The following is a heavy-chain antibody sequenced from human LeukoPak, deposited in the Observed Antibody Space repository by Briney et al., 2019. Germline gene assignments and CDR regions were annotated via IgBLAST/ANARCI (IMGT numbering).Heavy chain of an antibody. Sequence: SETLSLTCTVSGGSISNYYWSWIRQPPGKGLEWIGYIFYSGSTSYNPSLKSRVTISVDTSKNQFSLKLSSVTAADTAVYYCARDFDYWGQGTLVTVSS. V-gene: IGHV4-59*01. CDR2: IFYSGST. CDR1: GGSISNYY. J-gene: IGHJ4*02. CDR3: ARDFDY.